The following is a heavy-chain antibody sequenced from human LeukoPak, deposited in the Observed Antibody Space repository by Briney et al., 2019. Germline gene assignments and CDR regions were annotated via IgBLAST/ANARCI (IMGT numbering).Heavy chain of an antibody. J-gene: IGHJ4*02. CDR3: AKDRTAGYDGLVDY. CDR1: GFTFSNYG. Sequence: PGGSLRLSCAASGFTFSNYGMHWVRQAPGKGLEWVAVISYDGSNKYHTDSVKGRFTISRDNSKNTLYLQMNSLRAEDTAVYYCAKDRTAGYDGLVDYWGQGTLVTVSS. CDR2: ISYDGSNK. D-gene: IGHD5-12*01. V-gene: IGHV3-30*18.